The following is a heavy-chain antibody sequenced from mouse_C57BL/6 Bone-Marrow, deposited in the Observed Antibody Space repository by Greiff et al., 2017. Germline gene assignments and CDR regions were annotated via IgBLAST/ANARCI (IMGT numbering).Heavy chain of an antibody. CDR2: ISDGGSYT. V-gene: IGHV5-4*03. J-gene: IGHJ4*01. Sequence: EVKLVESGGGLVKPGGSLKLSCAASGFTFSSYAMSWVRQTPEKRLEWVATISDGGSYTYYPDNVKGRFTISRDNAKNNLYLQKSHLKSEDTAMYYCARDGYYVYFYAMDDWGQGTSVTVSS. CDR1: GFTFSSYA. D-gene: IGHD2-3*01. CDR3: ARDGYYVYFYAMDD.